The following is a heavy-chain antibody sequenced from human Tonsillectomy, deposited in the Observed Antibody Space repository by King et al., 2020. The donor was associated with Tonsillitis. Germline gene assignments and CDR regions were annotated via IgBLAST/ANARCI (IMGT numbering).Heavy chain of an antibody. J-gene: IGHJ4*02. Sequence: ITLKESGPTLVKPTQTLTLTCTFSGFSLVTRGMGVGWIRQPPGKALEWLALIFWDDDTRYSPSLRSRLTITKDTPKNPVVFTMTSMYPLDTATYFCAHLYCGGDFCYSRGYYFDFWGQGFLVTVSS. D-gene: IGHD2-21*01. CDR1: GFSLVTRGMG. CDR2: IFWDDDT. CDR3: AHLYCGGDFCYSRGYYFDF. V-gene: IGHV2-5*02.